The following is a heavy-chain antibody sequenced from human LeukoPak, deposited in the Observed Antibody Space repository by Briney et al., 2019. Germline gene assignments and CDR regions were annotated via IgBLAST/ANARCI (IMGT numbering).Heavy chain of an antibody. CDR2: IIPIFGTA. Sequence: SVKVSCKASGGTFSSYAISWVRQAPGQGLEWMGGIIPIFGTANYAQKFQGRVTITADESTSTAYMELSSLRSEDTAVYYCAGDGYCSGGSRYQNWFDPWGQGTLVTVSS. J-gene: IGHJ5*02. CDR3: AGDGYCSGGSRYQNWFDP. CDR1: GGTFSSYA. V-gene: IGHV1-69*13. D-gene: IGHD2-15*01.